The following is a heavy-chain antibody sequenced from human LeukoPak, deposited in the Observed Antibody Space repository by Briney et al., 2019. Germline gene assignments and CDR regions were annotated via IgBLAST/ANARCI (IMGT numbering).Heavy chain of an antibody. CDR3: ARDLGITMVRGVIRGGPNWFDP. CDR1: GVSISSYY. V-gene: IGHV4-4*07. J-gene: IGHJ5*02. CDR2: IYTSGST. Sequence: SETLSLTCTVSGVSISSYYWSWIRQPAGKGLEWIGRIYTSGSTNYNPSLKSRVTMSVDTSKNQFSLKLSSVTAADTAVYYCARDLGITMVRGVIRGGPNWFDPWGQGTLVTVSS. D-gene: IGHD3-10*01.